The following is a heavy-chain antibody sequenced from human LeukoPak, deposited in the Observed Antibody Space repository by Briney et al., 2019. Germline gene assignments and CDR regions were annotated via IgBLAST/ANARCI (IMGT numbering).Heavy chain of an antibody. CDR3: GKDAVEGGCDYDIGGYYYFNY. J-gene: IGHJ4*02. D-gene: IGHD3-22*01. CDR1: GFTFSSYA. CDR2: IRGSGGST. V-gene: IGHV3-23*01. Sequence: PGGSLRVSCAASGFTFSSYAMSWVRQAPGNGLEWVSAIRGSGGSTYYADSVKGRFTISRDNSKNTVYLQMNSLRAEDTAVYYCGKDAVEGGCDYDIGGYYYFNYWGQGTLVTVSS.